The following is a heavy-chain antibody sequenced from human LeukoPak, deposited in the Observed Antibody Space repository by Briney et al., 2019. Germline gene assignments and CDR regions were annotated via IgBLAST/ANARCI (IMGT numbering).Heavy chain of an antibody. CDR3: AGEPRGSDCRFDY. V-gene: IGHV3-30*04. Sequence: GGSLRLSCAASGLTFSRYSMHWVRQAPGKGLEWVAVILHDGRNEHYADSVRGRFTISRDNSKDILYLHINSPRTEDTAVYYCAGEPRGSDCRFDYWGQGTLVTVSS. D-gene: IGHD2-21*02. CDR2: ILHDGRNE. J-gene: IGHJ4*02. CDR1: GLTFSRYS.